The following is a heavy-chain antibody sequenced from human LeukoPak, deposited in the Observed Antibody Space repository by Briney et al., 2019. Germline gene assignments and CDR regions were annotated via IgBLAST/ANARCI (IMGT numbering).Heavy chain of an antibody. J-gene: IGHJ4*02. CDR2: ISGSGGST. Sequence: PGGFLRLSCAASGFTFSSYAMSWVRHAPGKGLEWVSAISGSGGSTFYADSVKGRFTISRDNSKNTLYLQMNSLRAEDTAVYYCAKHGSSGYTFGNDYWGQGTLVTVSS. D-gene: IGHD3-22*01. CDR1: GFTFSSYA. CDR3: AKHGSSGYTFGNDY. V-gene: IGHV3-23*01.